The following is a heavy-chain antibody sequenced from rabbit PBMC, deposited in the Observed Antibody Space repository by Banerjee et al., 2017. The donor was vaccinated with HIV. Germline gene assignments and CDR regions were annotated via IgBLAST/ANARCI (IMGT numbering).Heavy chain of an antibody. D-gene: IGHD1-1*01. Sequence: QEPLKESGGDLVKPGGTLTLTCKASGFSLSNGYDMCWVRQAPGKGLEWIACINTSSGDTVYASWAKGRFTISKPSSPTVTLQMTSLTAADTATYFCPRHETGTSGWNFTLWGPGPLVTFS. V-gene: IGHV1S45*01. CDR3: PRHETGTSGWNFTL. J-gene: IGHJ4*01. CDR1: GFSLSNGYD. CDR2: INTSSGDT.